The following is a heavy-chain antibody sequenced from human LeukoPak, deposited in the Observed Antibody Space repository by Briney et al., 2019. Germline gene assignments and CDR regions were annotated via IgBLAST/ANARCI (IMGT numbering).Heavy chain of an antibody. CDR2: IYYGGNP. CDR1: GGSISGDH. J-gene: IGHJ3*02. Sequence: KASETLSLTCTVSGGSISGDHWNCIRQPPGEGLEWLGNIYYGGNPNYNPSHKSRVTISVDTSKNQFSLKLSSVTAADTAVYYCGRRNDFDIWGQGTMVTVSS. V-gene: IGHV4-59*08. CDR3: GRRNDFDI.